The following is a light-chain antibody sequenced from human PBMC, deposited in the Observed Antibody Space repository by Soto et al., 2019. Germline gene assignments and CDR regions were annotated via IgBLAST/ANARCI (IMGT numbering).Light chain of an antibody. CDR1: EDISNY. CDR3: QQYTSYPYT. V-gene: IGKV1-33*01. CDR2: DAS. J-gene: IGKJ2*01. Sequence: DIQMTQSPSSLSASVGERVTITCRANEDISNYLNWYQQQPGKGPKLLIYDASSLETGVSTRFSGSGSGTEFTVTISSLQPDDFASYYCQQYTSYPYTFGQGTKLMI.